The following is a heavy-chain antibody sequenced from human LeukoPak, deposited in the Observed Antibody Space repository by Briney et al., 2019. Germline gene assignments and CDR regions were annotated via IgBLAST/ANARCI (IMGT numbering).Heavy chain of an antibody. CDR3: ARGVTAAGDYYYYYYMDV. J-gene: IGHJ6*03. V-gene: IGHV1-2*02. CDR2: INPNSGGT. Sequence: ASVKVSCKASGYTFTGYYMHWVRQAPGQGLEWMGWINPNSGGTSYAQKFQGRVTMTRDTSISTAYMELSSLRSEDTAVYYCARGVTAAGDYYYYYYMDVWGKGTTVTVSS. CDR1: GYTFTGYY. D-gene: IGHD6-13*01.